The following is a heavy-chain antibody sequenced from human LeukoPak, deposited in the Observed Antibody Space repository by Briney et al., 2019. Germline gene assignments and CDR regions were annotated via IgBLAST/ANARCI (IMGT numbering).Heavy chain of an antibody. V-gene: IGHV3-11*01. CDR2: ISSSGSTI. J-gene: IGHJ3*02. CDR3: ARATTGYSSGWWRAFDI. CDR1: GFTFSDYY. D-gene: IGHD6-19*01. Sequence: GSLRLSCAASGFTFSDYYMSWIRQAPGKGLEWVSYISSSGSTIYYADSVKGRSTISRDNAKNSLYLQMNSLRAEDTAVYYCARATTGYSSGWWRAFDIWGQGTMVTVSS.